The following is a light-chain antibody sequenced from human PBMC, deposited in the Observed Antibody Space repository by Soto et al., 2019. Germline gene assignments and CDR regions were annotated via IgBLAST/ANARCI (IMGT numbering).Light chain of an antibody. Sequence: DIQMTQSPSSLSASVGDRVTITCRASQRISSRLAWYQQKPGKAPKLLIYDASSLESGVPSRFSGSGSGTEFTLTISSLQPDDFATYYCQQYSSYSTFGQGTKVDIK. CDR1: QRISSR. J-gene: IGKJ1*01. CDR2: DAS. V-gene: IGKV1-5*01. CDR3: QQYSSYST.